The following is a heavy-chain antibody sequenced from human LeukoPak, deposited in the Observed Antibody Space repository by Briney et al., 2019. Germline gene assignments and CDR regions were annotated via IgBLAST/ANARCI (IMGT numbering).Heavy chain of an antibody. CDR3: ARLSVNYYYGMDV. CDR1: GGSISSYY. CDR2: IYYSGST. J-gene: IGHJ6*02. D-gene: IGHD3-3*02. V-gene: IGHV4-59*08. Sequence: SETLSLTCTVSGGSISSYYWSWIRQPPGKGLEWIGYIYYSGSTNYNPSLKSRVTISVDTSKNRFSLKLSSVTAADTAVYYCARLSVNYYYGMDVWGQGTTVTVSS.